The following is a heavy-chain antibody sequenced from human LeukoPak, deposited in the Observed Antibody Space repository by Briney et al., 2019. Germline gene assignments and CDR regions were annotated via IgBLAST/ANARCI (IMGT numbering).Heavy chain of an antibody. D-gene: IGHD3-22*01. J-gene: IGHJ3*02. Sequence: SETLSLTCTVAGGSISSYYWSWIRPPAGKGLEWIGRIYTSGSTNYNPSLKSRVTMSVDTSKNQFALKLSSVTAADTAVYYCARGEGTYYYDSSDLGAFDIWGQGTMVTVSS. V-gene: IGHV4-4*07. CDR2: IYTSGST. CDR1: GGSISSYY. CDR3: ARGEGTYYYDSSDLGAFDI.